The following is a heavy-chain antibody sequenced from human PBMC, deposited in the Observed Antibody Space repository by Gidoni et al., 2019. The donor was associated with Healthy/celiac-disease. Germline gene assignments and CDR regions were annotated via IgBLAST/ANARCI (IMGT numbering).Heavy chain of an antibody. D-gene: IGHD4-17*01. CDR2: IWYDGSNK. CDR3: ARDYDYGDHRYFDL. J-gene: IGHJ2*01. V-gene: IGHV3-33*01. Sequence: QVQLVESGGGVVQPGRSLRLSCAASGFTFSSYGMHWVRQAPGKGLEWVAVIWYDGSNKYYADSVKGRFTISRDNSKNTLYLQMNSLRAEDTAVYYCARDYDYGDHRYFDLWGRGTLVTVSS. CDR1: GFTFSSYG.